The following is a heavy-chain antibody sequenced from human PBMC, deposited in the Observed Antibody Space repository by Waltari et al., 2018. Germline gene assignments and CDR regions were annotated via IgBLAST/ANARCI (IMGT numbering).Heavy chain of an antibody. D-gene: IGHD1-26*01. J-gene: IGHJ4*02. V-gene: IGHV3-23*03. CDR1: GFTFNSYA. Sequence: EVQLLESGGGLVQPGGSLRLSCAASGFTFNSYAMSWVRQAPGKGLEWGSVIYSGGNTYYVDSVKGRFTISRDNSKNTLYLQMNSLRGEDTAVYYCAKERSSIVRYFDYWGQGTLVTVSS. CDR2: IYSGGNT. CDR3: AKERSSIVRYFDY.